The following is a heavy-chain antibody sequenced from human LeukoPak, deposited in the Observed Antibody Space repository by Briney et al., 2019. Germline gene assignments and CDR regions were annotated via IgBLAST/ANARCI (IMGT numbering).Heavy chain of an antibody. CDR3: ARDLEAVAGYFDY. Sequence: GGSLRLSCAASGLTFSDYYMSWIRQAPGKGLEWVSYISSSGSTIYYADSVKGRFTISRDNAKNSLYLQMNSLRAEDTAVYYCARDLEAVAGYFDYWGQGTLVTVSP. CDR2: ISSSGSTI. J-gene: IGHJ4*02. D-gene: IGHD6-19*01. V-gene: IGHV3-11*01. CDR1: GLTFSDYY.